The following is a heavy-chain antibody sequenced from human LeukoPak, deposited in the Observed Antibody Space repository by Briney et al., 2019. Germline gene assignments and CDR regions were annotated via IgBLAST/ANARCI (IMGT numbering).Heavy chain of an antibody. V-gene: IGHV3-48*01. CDR3: AREYCSGGSCYQTTDGFDY. Sequence: TGGSLRLSCAASGFTFSSYSMNWVRQAPGKGLEWVSYISSSSSTIYYADSVKGRFTISRDNAKNSLYLQMNSLRAEDTAVYYCAREYCSGGSCYQTTDGFDYWGQGTLVTVSS. J-gene: IGHJ4*02. D-gene: IGHD2-15*01. CDR1: GFTFSSYS. CDR2: ISSSSSTI.